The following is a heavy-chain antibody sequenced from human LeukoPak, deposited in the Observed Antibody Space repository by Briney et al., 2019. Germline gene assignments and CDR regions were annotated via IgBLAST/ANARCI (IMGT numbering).Heavy chain of an antibody. CDR1: GESLSGYY. J-gene: IGHJ4*02. CDR3: ARGLPSTTGTTKSRVTFDH. D-gene: IGHD4-17*01. CDR2: VNDSGST. V-gene: IGHV4-34*01. Sequence: SETLSLTCAVYGESLSGYYWSWIRQPPGKGLEWIGEVNDSGSTNYNPSLESRVIISVDTSKKQFSLKVGSVTAADTAVFYCARGLPSTTGTTKSRVTFDHWGQGTLVTVSS.